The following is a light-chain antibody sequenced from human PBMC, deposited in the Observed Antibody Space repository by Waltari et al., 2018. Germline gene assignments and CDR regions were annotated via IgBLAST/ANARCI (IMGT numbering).Light chain of an antibody. CDR2: DDD. J-gene: IGLJ3*02. CDR3: QVWDSDDDYWV. V-gene: IGLV3-21*03. CDR1: NSGRNG. Sequence: SYVLTQPPSVSVAPGNTARITCAGTNSGRNGLHWYRQGPGQAPVLVVSDDDDRPSGTPERLSGSRSGDTATLTLRTVEAGDEADYYCQVWDSDDDYWVFGGGTTLTVL.